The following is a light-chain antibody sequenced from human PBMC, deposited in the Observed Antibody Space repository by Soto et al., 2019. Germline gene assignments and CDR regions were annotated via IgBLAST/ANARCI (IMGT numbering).Light chain of an antibody. V-gene: IGLV1-40*01. CDR1: SSNIGAGYD. CDR2: EVS. CDR3: TSYTSSSTLDV. Sequence: QSVLTQPPSVSGAPGQRVTISCTGSSSNIGAGYDVHWYQQLPGTAPKLMIYEVSNRPLGVSNRFSGSKSGNTASLTISGLQAEDEADYYCTSYTSSSTLDVFGTGTKVTVL. J-gene: IGLJ1*01.